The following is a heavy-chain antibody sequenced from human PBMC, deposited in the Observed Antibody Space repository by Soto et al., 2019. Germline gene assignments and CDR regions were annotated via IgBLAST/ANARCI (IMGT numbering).Heavy chain of an antibody. Sequence: GESLKISCKGSGYSFTSYWIGWVRQMPGKGLEWMGIIYPGDSDTRYSPSFQGQVTISADKSISTAYLQWSSLKASDTAMYYCARHTPPPLRGARWFVPWGQGTLVTVSS. J-gene: IGHJ5*02. D-gene: IGHD3-16*01. CDR2: IYPGDSDT. CDR3: ARHTPPPLRGARWFVP. CDR1: GYSFTSYW. V-gene: IGHV5-51*01.